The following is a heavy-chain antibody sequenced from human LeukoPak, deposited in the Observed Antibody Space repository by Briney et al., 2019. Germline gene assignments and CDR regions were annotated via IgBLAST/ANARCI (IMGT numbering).Heavy chain of an antibody. CDR3: ARDYRCSSTSCKDRTFDY. J-gene: IGHJ4*02. Sequence: GSLRLSCAASGFIFNDYYMSWIRQAPGKGLEWGSYISRSGSIIYYADSVKGRFTISRDNAKNTLYLQMNSLRVEDTAVYYCARDYRCSSTSCKDRTFDYWGQGTLVTVSS. V-gene: IGHV3-11*01. CDR1: GFIFNDYY. CDR2: ISRSGSII. D-gene: IGHD2-2*01.